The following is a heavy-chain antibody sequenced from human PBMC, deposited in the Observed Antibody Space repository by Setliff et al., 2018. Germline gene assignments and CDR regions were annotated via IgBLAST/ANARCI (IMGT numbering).Heavy chain of an antibody. V-gene: IGHV4-59*08. CDR3: ARAYYYASGNSHNYYMDV. Sequence: SETLSLTCSVSGGSINRDYWNWIRQPPGKGLEWIGYIHYSGNTNYNPSLKSRVTLSVDTSNNQLSLQLTSVSAADTAIYYCARAYYYASGNSHNYYMDVWGKGTAVTVSS. CDR2: IHYSGNT. D-gene: IGHD3-10*01. CDR1: GGSINRDY. J-gene: IGHJ6*03.